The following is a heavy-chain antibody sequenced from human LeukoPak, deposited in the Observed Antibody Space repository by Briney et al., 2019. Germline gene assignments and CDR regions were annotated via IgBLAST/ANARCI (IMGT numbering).Heavy chain of an antibody. CDR1: GFTFSSYG. CDR2: ISYDGSNK. V-gene: IGHV3-30*18. D-gene: IGHD4-11*01. Sequence: GSLRLSCAASGFTFSSYGMHWVRQAPGKGLEWVAVISYDGSNKYFADSVKGRFTISRDNPKSTLYLQVNSLRAEDTAVYYCAKSTTVTTQQRGYFDYWGQGTLVTVSS. CDR3: AKSTTVTTQQRGYFDY. J-gene: IGHJ4*02.